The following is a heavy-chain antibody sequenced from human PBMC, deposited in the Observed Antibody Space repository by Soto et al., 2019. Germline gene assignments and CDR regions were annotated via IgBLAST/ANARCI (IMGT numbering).Heavy chain of an antibody. Sequence: QMHLVESGGGVVQPGRSLTLSCVASGFTFTSYGIQWVRQAPGKGLEWVAVRWYDGSNKYYGDSVKGRFSISRDNSKNTVYLQMNSLRAEATAVYYCARDRRFLEWLDYWGQGTLVSVSS. J-gene: IGHJ4*02. V-gene: IGHV3-33*01. CDR1: GFTFTSYG. CDR2: RWYDGSNK. CDR3: ARDRRFLEWLDY. D-gene: IGHD3-3*01.